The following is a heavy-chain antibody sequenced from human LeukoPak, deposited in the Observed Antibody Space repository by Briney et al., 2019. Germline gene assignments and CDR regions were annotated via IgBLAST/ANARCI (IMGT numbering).Heavy chain of an antibody. Sequence: GGSLRLSCAASGFTLSSYWLSWVRQAPGKGLEWVANINLHGNEKYYVDSVRGRFTISRDNAKNSLYLQMNSLRAEDTALYYCTCDLDRSDGLWGQGTMVTVSS. D-gene: IGHD2-8*01. J-gene: IGHJ3*01. CDR3: TCDLDRSDGL. V-gene: IGHV3-7*01. CDR2: INLHGNEK. CDR1: GFTLSSYW.